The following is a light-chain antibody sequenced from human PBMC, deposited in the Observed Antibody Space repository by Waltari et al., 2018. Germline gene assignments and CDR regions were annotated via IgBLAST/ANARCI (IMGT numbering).Light chain of an antibody. Sequence: EIVMTQSPATLSVSPGERVTLSCRASRSLGSFLAWDQQKLGQAPRLLISGISTRATGIPARFSGSGSGTDFTRTISSLESEDFAVYYCQQYKSWPLTFGPGTKVDIK. CDR2: GIS. J-gene: IGKJ3*01. V-gene: IGKV3-15*01. CDR3: QQYKSWPLT. CDR1: RSLGSF.